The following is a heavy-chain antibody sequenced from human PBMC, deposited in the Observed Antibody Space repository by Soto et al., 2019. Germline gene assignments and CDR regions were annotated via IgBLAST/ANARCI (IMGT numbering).Heavy chain of an antibody. CDR1: GFTFSSYA. CDR2: ISGSGGST. CDR3: AKDQAGADYYYYGMDV. Sequence: GGSLRLSCAASGFTFSSYAISWVRQAPGKGLEWVSAISGSGGSTYYADSVKGRFTISRDNSKNTLYLQMNSLRAEDTAVYYCAKDQAGADYYYYGMDVWGQGTTVTVSS. V-gene: IGHV3-23*01. J-gene: IGHJ6*02.